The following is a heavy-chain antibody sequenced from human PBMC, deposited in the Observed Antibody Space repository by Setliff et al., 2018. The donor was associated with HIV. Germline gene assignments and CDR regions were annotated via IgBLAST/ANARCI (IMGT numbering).Heavy chain of an antibody. D-gene: IGHD3-3*01. CDR1: GLTVSTYY. CDR2: IYSGGST. Sequence: GSLRLSCAASGLTVSTYYMSWVRQAPGKGLEWVSTIYSGGSTYHADSVKGRFTLSRDTSKNTLFLQMNSLRPEDAAVYYCARVRLYNTALDYWGQGTLVTVSS. V-gene: IGHV3-66*02. CDR3: ARVRLYNTALDY. J-gene: IGHJ4*02.